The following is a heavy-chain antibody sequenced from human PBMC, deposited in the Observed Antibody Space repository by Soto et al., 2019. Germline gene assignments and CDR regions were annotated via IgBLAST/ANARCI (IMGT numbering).Heavy chain of an antibody. D-gene: IGHD3-22*01. V-gene: IGHV1-69*01. CDR1: GGTFSSYA. J-gene: IGHJ3*02. CDR3: ARSRVTYYYDRSAFDI. CDR2: IIPIFGTA. Sequence: QVQQVQSGAEVKKPGSSVKVSCKASGGTFSSYAISWVRQAPGQGLEWMGGIIPIFGTANYAQKFQGRVTITADESTSTAYMELSSLRSEDTAVYYCARSRVTYYYDRSAFDIWGQGTMVTVSS.